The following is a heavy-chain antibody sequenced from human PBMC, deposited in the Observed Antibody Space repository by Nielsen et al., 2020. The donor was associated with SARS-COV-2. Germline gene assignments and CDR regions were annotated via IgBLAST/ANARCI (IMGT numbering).Heavy chain of an antibody. CDR3: ARGHSSSWGDP. Sequence: WVRQAPGQGLEWMGGIIPIFGTANYAQKFQGRVTMTRNTSISTAYMELSSLRSEDTAVYYCARGHSSSWGDPWGQGTLVTVSS. CDR2: IIPIFGTA. J-gene: IGHJ5*02. D-gene: IGHD6-13*01. V-gene: IGHV1-69*05.